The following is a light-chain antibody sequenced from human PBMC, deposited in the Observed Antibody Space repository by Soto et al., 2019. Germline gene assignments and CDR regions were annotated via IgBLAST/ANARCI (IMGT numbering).Light chain of an antibody. CDR3: GTWDTSLKIV. CDR2: ENY. CDR1: PSNIGRNY. Sequence: QSVLTQPPSLSAAPGQKVTISCSGSPSNIGRNYVSWYQQVPGTPPKLLIYENYRRPSGIPDRFSGSKSGTSATLGISGLQPGDEADYFCGTWDTSLKIVFGGGTKLTVL. V-gene: IGLV1-51*02. J-gene: IGLJ2*01.